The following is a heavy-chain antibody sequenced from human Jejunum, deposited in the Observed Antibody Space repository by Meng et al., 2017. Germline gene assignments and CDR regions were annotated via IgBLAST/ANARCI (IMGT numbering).Heavy chain of an antibody. V-gene: IGHV3-21*01. J-gene: IGHJ4*02. Sequence: EVQLVEAGGRLGKTGGPLRLSLAASGLTFSSYSMNWVRQAPGKGLEWVSSISSSSSYIYYADSVKGRFTISRDNAKNSLYLQMNSLRAEDTAVYYCARGATTASYYFNYWGQGTLVTVSS. D-gene: IGHD5-12*01. CDR1: GLTFSSYS. CDR3: ARGATTASYYFNY. CDR2: ISSSSSYI.